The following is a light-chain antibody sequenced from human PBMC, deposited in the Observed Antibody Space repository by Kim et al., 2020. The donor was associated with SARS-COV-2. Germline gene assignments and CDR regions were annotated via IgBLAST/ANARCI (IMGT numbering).Light chain of an antibody. CDR2: GAT. Sequence: DTQMTQSPSSLSASVGDTVTITCRASQDIKTFLGWFQQRPGKAPRPLIYGATTLHSEVPSKFSGSGSGTEFVLTIKSLQPEDSATYYCQQYDSYPITFGQGTRLEIK. J-gene: IGKJ5*01. CDR3: QQYDSYPIT. CDR1: QDIKTF. V-gene: IGKV1-16*02.